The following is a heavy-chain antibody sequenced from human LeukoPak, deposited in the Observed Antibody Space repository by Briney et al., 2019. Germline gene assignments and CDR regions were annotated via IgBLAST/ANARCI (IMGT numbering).Heavy chain of an antibody. CDR1: GFTFSSYG. Sequence: PGGSLRLSCAASGFTFSSYGMHWVRQAPGKGLEWVAFIRYDGSNKYYADSVKGRFTISRDNSKNTLYLQMNSLRAEDTAVYYCAKDDSSGYYYVTYGAFDIWGQGTMVTVSS. CDR3: AKDDSSGYYYVTYGAFDI. CDR2: IRYDGSNK. J-gene: IGHJ3*02. V-gene: IGHV3-30*02. D-gene: IGHD3-22*01.